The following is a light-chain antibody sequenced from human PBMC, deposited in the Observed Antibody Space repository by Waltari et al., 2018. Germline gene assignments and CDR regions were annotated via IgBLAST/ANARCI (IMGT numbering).Light chain of an antibody. Sequence: EIVLTQSPVTLSLSPGVRSTLSCRANQSITNYLAWYQQKPGQAPRLLIYDAPKRAPSIPARFSGGGAGTDFTLTISSLEPEDFAVYYCQQRANWPPLTFGGGTKVEIK. CDR3: QQRANWPPLT. V-gene: IGKV3-11*01. CDR2: DAP. J-gene: IGKJ4*01. CDR1: QSITNY.